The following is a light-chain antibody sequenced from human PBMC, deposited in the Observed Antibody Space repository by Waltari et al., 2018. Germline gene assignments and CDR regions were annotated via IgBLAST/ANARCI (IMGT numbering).Light chain of an antibody. J-gene: IGKJ4*01. V-gene: IGKV1-39*01. Sequence: DIQMTQSPSYLSASVGDRLTITCRASQSISSYLNWYQHKTGKAPKLLNYAASSLQSGVPSRFSGSGSGTDFTLTISSLQPEDFATYYCQQSYSTPLTFGGGTKVEIK. CDR3: QQSYSTPLT. CDR2: AAS. CDR1: QSISSY.